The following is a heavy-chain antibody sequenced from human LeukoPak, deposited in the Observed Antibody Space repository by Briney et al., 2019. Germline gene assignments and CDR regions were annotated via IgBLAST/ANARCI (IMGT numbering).Heavy chain of an antibody. V-gene: IGHV3-11*06. CDR1: GFTFSDYH. CDR2: ISSSSSYT. J-gene: IGHJ5*02. D-gene: IGHD6-19*01. Sequence: GGSLRLSCAASGFTFSDYHMSWIRQAPGKGLEWVSYISSSSSYTNYADSVKGRFTISRDNAKNSLYLQMNSLRAEDTAVYYCARVRSGWYYWFDPWGQGTLVTVSS. CDR3: ARVRSGWYYWFDP.